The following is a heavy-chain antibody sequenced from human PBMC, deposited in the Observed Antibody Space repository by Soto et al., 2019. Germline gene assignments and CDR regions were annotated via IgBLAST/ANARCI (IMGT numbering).Heavy chain of an antibody. J-gene: IGHJ4*02. CDR2: IIPILGIA. Sequence: GGSVKVSFKASGGTFSSHNISWVRQVPGQWLEWMGMIIPILGIANYAQKFQGRVTITADKSTSTAYMELSSLRSEDTAVYYCATIPSSSKGNLDYWGQGTLVTVSS. D-gene: IGHD6-6*01. V-gene: IGHV1-69*02. CDR3: ATIPSSSKGNLDY. CDR1: GGTFSSHN.